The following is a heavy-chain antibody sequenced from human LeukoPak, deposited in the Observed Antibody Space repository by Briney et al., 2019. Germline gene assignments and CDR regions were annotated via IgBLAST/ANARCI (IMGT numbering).Heavy chain of an antibody. V-gene: IGHV3-7*01. Sequence: GGSLRLSCAASGFTFSSYWMSWVRQAPGKGLEWVANIKQDGSEKYYVDSVKGRFTISRDNAKNSLYLQMNSLRAEDTAVYYCARGRGGSSWAGHYFDYWGQGTLVTVSS. CDR3: ARGRGGSSWAGHYFDY. CDR1: GFTFSSYW. J-gene: IGHJ4*02. CDR2: IKQDGSEK. D-gene: IGHD6-13*01.